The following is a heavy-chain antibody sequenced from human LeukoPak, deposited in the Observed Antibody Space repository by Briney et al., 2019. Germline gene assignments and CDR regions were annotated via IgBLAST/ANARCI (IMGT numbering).Heavy chain of an antibody. V-gene: IGHV1-46*01. CDR3: ARGSSRSPRDAFDI. CDR2: ISPSGAST. Sequence: ASVKVSCKASGYTFTSYYMHWVRQAPGQGLEWMGIISPSGASTTYAQNFQGRATMTRDMSTSTLYMELSSLKSEDTAVYYCARGSSRSPRDAFDIWGQGTMVTVSS. J-gene: IGHJ3*02. CDR1: GYTFTSYY.